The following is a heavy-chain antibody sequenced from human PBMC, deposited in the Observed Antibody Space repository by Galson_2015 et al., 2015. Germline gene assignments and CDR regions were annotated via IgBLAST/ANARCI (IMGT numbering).Heavy chain of an antibody. CDR1: GGSISSGGYY. V-gene: IGHV4-31*03. Sequence: TLSLTCTVSGGSISSGGYYWSWIRRHPGKGLEWIGYIYYSGSTYYNPSLKSRVTISVDTSKNQFSLKLSSVTAADTAVYYCARTWFGESWSYFDYWGQGTLVTVSS. CDR3: ARTWFGESWSYFDY. CDR2: IYYSGST. J-gene: IGHJ4*02. D-gene: IGHD3-10*01.